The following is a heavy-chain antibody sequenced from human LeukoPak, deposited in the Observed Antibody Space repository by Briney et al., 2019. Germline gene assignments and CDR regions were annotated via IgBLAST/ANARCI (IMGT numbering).Heavy chain of an antibody. V-gene: IGHV1-18*01. Sequence: VSVKVSCKASGYTFTSYGISWVRQAPGQGLEWMGWISAYNGNTNYAQKLQGRVTMTTDTSTSTAYMELRSLRSDDTAVYYCARWAPDIVVVPAAMMKGDYYYGMDVWGQGTTVTVSS. CDR1: GYTFTSYG. J-gene: IGHJ6*02. CDR2: ISAYNGNT. D-gene: IGHD2-2*01. CDR3: ARWAPDIVVVPAAMMKGDYYYGMDV.